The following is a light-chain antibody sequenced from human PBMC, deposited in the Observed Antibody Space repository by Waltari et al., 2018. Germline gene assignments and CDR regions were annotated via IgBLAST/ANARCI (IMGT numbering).Light chain of an antibody. CDR3: CSYGGASLRV. CDR1: TSDIGSYNL. V-gene: IGLV2-23*02. CDR2: EVN. Sequence: QSALTQPASVSGSPGQSITISCTGTTSDIGSYNLVSWYQQHPGEVPKLIIYEVNKRPSGVSNRFSGSKSGNTASLTISGFQPEDEADYYCCSYGGASLRVFGGGTKVTVL. J-gene: IGLJ3*02.